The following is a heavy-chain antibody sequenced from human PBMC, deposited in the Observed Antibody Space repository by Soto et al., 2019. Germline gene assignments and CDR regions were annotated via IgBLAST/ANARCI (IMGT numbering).Heavy chain of an antibody. D-gene: IGHD6-13*01. CDR3: ARDGIAAAGSFDY. V-gene: IGHV3-74*01. Sequence: GGSLRLSCAASGFTFSSYWMHWVRQAPGKGLVWVSRINSDGSSTSYADSVQGRFTISRDNAKNTLYLQMNSLRAEDTAVYYCARDGIAAAGSFDYWGQGTLVTVSA. CDR1: GFTFSSYW. CDR2: INSDGSST. J-gene: IGHJ4*02.